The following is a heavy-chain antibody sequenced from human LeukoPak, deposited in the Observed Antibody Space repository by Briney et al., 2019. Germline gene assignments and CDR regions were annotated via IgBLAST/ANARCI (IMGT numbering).Heavy chain of an antibody. V-gene: IGHV1-2*04. J-gene: IGHJ3*02. CDR1: GYTFTGYY. D-gene: IGHD2-15*01. CDR3: ARVASHCSGGSCYSFDAFDI. Sequence: ASVKVSCKASGYTFTGYYMHWVRQAPGQGLEWMGWINPNSGGTNYAQKFQGWVTTTRDTSISTAYMELSRLRSDDTAVYYCARVASHCSGGSCYSFDAFDIWGQGTMVTVSS. CDR2: INPNSGGT.